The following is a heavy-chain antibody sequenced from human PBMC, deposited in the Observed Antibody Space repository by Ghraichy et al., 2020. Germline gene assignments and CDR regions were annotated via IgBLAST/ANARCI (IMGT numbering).Heavy chain of an antibody. CDR1: AFTFSSYC. Sequence: GGSLRLSCAASAFTFSSYCMHWVRQTPGRGLVWVARINNDGGRQGYADSVKGRFTISRDNAKNTLYLQMNILRAEDTAVYYCARGVGATGLFDYWGQGTPVAVTS. CDR2: INNDGGRQ. D-gene: IGHD6-13*01. CDR3: ARGVGATGLFDY. J-gene: IGHJ4*02. V-gene: IGHV3-74*01.